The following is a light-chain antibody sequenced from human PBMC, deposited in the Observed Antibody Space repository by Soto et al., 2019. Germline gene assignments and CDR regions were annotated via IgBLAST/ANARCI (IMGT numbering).Light chain of an antibody. CDR3: EKHDGVPL. Sequence: DIQLTQSPSSLSASVGDRVTITCQASQDISNHLNWYQQKPGKAPNLLIYDASDLETGVRSRFSGGGSGTFFRFTINSLQPEDIATYYCEKHDGVPLFGPGTKVEIK. J-gene: IGKJ3*01. CDR2: DAS. V-gene: IGKV1-33*01. CDR1: QDISNH.